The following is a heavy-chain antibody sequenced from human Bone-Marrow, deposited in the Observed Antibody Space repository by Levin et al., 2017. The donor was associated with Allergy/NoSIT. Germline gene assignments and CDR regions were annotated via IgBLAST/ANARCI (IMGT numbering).Heavy chain of an antibody. CDR3: TKAVYRDRHSVGFDH. Sequence: QAGGSLRLSCVASGFTFDDYAMHWVRQPPGKGVEWVAGISWSGSSINYAESVKGRFTISRDNAKNSLYLDIDSLRPEDTALYYCTKAVYRDRHSVGFDHWGQGTLVTVSS. CDR2: ISWSGSSI. D-gene: IGHD5-24*01. V-gene: IGHV3-9*01. J-gene: IGHJ5*02. CDR1: GFTFDDYA.